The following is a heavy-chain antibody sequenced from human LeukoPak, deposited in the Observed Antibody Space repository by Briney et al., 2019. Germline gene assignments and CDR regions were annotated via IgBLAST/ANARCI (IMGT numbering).Heavy chain of an antibody. J-gene: IGHJ4*02. V-gene: IGHV3-23*01. D-gene: IGHD3-3*01. Sequence: GGSLRLSCAASGFIFNNYAMSWVRQAPGKGLEWVSSISTTGSTTYYADSVRGRFTISRDNSQNTLSLQMDSLTAADTAVYSCATYDLWTTYYTFQYWSQGTLVSVSS. CDR3: ATYDLWTTYYTFQY. CDR1: GFIFNNYA. CDR2: ISTTGSTT.